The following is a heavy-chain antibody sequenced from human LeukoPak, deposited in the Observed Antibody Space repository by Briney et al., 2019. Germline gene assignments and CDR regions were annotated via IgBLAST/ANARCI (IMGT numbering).Heavy chain of an antibody. V-gene: IGHV1-18*01. CDR3: ARAPVKDSSRNTRFDP. J-gene: IGHJ5*02. Sequence: ASVKVSCKASGYTFTSYGISWVRQAPGQGLEWRGWIRAYNGNTNYAQKLQGRVTMTTDTSTSTAYMELRSLRSDDTAVYYCARAPVKDSSRNTRFDPWGQGTLVTVSS. CDR2: IRAYNGNT. CDR1: GYTFTSYG. D-gene: IGHD6-13*01.